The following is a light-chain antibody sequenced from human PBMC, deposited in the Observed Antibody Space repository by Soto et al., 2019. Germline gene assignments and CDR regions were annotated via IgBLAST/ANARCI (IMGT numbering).Light chain of an antibody. V-gene: IGKV1-5*01. CDR3: QQHDKYSRT. Sequence: EIPLTHSPATLSVSLWYRFTINCRAGQNVDSWLAWYQQKPGQAPKLLIYEASSIATGVPSRFGGSGSGTDFTLTISRLQPDDFAIYYCQQHDKYSRTFGQGTKVDI. CDR1: QNVDSW. CDR2: EAS. J-gene: IGKJ1*01.